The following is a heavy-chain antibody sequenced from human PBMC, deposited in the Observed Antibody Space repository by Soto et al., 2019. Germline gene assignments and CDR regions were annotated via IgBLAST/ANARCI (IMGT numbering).Heavy chain of an antibody. Sequence: GGSLRLSCAASGFTFSSYSMNWVRQAPGKGLEWVSSISSSSSYIYYADSVKGRFTISRDNAKNSLYLQMSSLRAEDTAVYYCASLSTPAIASRWGQGTLVPVSP. D-gene: IGHD6-13*01. CDR2: ISSSSSYI. CDR1: GFTFSSYS. V-gene: IGHV3-21*01. J-gene: IGHJ4*02. CDR3: ASLSTPAIASR.